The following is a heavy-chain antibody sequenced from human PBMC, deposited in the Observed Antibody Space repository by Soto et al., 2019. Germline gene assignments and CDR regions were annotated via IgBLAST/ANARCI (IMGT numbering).Heavy chain of an antibody. CDR2: ITSSSTYI. CDR1: GFTFSSFA. J-gene: IGHJ4*02. Sequence: GGSLRLSCAASGFTFSSFAMSWVRQAPGKGLEWVSSITSSSTYIYYADSVKGRFTISRDNAKNSLYLQMNSLRDEDTAVYYCARSVEGHFDYWGQGTVVTVSS. V-gene: IGHV3-21*01. CDR3: ARSVEGHFDY. D-gene: IGHD6-19*01.